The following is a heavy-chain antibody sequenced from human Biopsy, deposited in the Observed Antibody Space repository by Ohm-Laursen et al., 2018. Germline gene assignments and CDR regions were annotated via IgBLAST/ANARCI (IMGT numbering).Heavy chain of an antibody. V-gene: IGHV3-11*01. Sequence: SLRLSCAASGFTVSRNYMRWIRQAPGKGLEWVSYISSGGTTIYYADSVKGRFTISRDNAKNSLYLQMNSLRADDTAVYYCARDTRWSPYHMDVWGQGTTVTVSS. D-gene: IGHD4-23*01. J-gene: IGHJ6*02. CDR2: ISSGGTTI. CDR3: ARDTRWSPYHMDV. CDR1: GFTVSRNY.